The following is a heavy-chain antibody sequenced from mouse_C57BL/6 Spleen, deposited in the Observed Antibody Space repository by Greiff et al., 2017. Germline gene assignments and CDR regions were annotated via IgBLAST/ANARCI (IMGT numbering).Heavy chain of an antibody. V-gene: IGHV1-26*01. D-gene: IGHD4-1*01. CDR1: GYTFTDYY. J-gene: IGHJ4*01. CDR3: ASGSYAMDY. CDR2: INPKNGGT. Sequence: EVQLQQSGPELVKPGASVKISCKASGYTFTDYYMNWVKQSHGKSLEWIGDINPKNGGTSYNQKFKGKATLTVDKSSSTAYMELRSLTSEDSAVFYCASGSYAMDYWGQGTSVTVSS.